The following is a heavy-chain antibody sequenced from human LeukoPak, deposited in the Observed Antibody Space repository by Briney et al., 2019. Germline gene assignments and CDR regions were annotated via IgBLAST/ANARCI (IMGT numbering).Heavy chain of an antibody. Sequence: PGGSLRLSCAASGFTFSSYSMNWVRQAPGKGLEWVSSISSSSSYIYYADSVKGRFTISRDNAKNSLYLQMNSPRAEDTAVYYCARAGGPWIKVHLHVDYWGQGTLVTVSS. CDR3: ARAGGPWIKVHLHVDY. J-gene: IGHJ4*02. D-gene: IGHD2-2*03. CDR2: ISSSSSYI. CDR1: GFTFSSYS. V-gene: IGHV3-21*01.